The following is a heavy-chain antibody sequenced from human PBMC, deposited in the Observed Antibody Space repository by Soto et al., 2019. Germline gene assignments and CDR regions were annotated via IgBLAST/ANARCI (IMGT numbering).Heavy chain of an antibody. CDR2: IKSKAHGGTT. Sequence: PGGCVRRSREGSDCSLSDACLKRVRLHLGKGLEWVGRIKSKAHGGTTDYAAPLKGRFTILRDDSKNTLYLQMNSLQTEDTAMYYCASYRDSSGLRRYDYWGQGALVTVSS. V-gene: IGHV3-15*07. J-gene: IGHJ4*02. CDR3: ASYRDSSGLRRYDY. D-gene: IGHD3-22*01. CDR1: DCSLSDAC.